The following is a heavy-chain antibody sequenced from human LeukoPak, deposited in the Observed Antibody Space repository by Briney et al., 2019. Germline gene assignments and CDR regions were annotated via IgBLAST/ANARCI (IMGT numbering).Heavy chain of an antibody. CDR2: INPSGGST. J-gene: IGHJ4*02. CDR3: ARAKGLFDH. CDR1: RYTFAIYY. V-gene: IGHV1-46*01. Sequence: ASVKVSSKPSRYTFAIYYIHSGRHTPRQRLERMGIINPSGGSTRNTQKFPGRPTMTSDTSTSTVYMELGSLRSEDTAVYYWARAKGLFDHWGQGTLVTVSS.